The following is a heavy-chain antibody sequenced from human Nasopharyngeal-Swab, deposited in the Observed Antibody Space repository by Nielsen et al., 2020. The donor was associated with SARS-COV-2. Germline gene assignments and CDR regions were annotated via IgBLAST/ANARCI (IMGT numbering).Heavy chain of an antibody. V-gene: IGHV1-69*04. Sequence: SVTVSCKASGGTFSSYAISWVRPAPGQGLDWMGRIIPILGIANYAQKFQGRVTITADKSTSTAYMELSSLRSEDTAVYYCARGNRITMVRGVPYYYYYGMDVWGQGTTVTVSS. J-gene: IGHJ6*02. CDR2: IIPILGIA. CDR1: GGTFSSYA. D-gene: IGHD3-10*01. CDR3: ARGNRITMVRGVPYYYYYGMDV.